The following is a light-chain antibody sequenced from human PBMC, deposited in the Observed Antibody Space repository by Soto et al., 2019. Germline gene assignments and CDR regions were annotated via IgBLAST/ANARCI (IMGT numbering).Light chain of an antibody. J-gene: IGKJ1*01. Sequence: TQSPDTLSLPPGERATLSCRAGQSISGTFLNWYQQKPGQAPRLLIYGASNRATGTPDRFSGSGSGAEFTLTISSLQSEDFAVYYCQQYNNWPPWTFGQGTKV. CDR3: QQYNNWPPWT. CDR2: GAS. V-gene: IGKV3D-15*01. CDR1: QSISGT.